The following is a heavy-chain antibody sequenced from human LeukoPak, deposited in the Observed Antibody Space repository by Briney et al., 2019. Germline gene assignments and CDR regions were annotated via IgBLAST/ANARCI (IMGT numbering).Heavy chain of an antibody. CDR2: IFHTGIT. CDR1: GGSVTKYY. V-gene: IGHV4-59*02. Sequence: SETLSLTCTVSGGSVTKYYWHWIRQAPGKGLEWIGFIFHTGITNYNPALKSRVTISVDTSKNQFSLKLTSVTAADTAVYFCARDLFPINWFESWGQGTLVTVSS. J-gene: IGHJ5*01. CDR3: ARDLFPINWFES. D-gene: IGHD2-2*02.